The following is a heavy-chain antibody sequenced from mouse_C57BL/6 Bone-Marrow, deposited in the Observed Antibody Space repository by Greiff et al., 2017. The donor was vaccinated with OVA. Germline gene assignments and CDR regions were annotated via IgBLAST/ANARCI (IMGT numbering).Heavy chain of an antibody. CDR3: AEDGSSSWFAY. D-gene: IGHD1-1*01. CDR2: IHPSDSDT. Sequence: QVHVKQPGAELVKPGASVKVSCKASGYTFTSYWMHWVKQRPGQGLEWIGRIHPSDSDTNYNQKFKGKATLTVDKSSSTAYMQLSSLTSEDSAVYYCAEDGSSSWFAYWGQGTLVTVSA. J-gene: IGHJ3*01. CDR1: GYTFTSYW. V-gene: IGHV1-74*01.